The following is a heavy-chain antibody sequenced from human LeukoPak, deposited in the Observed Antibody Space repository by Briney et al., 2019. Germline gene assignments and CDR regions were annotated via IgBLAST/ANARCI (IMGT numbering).Heavy chain of an antibody. Sequence: GGSLRLSCAASGFTFSTYWMKWVRQAPGKGLEWVVNIKQDGSQKYYVDSVKGRFIISRDNAKNSLYLQMNSLRAEDTAVYYCAREGTYGNYRASGDYWGQGALVTVSS. J-gene: IGHJ4*02. V-gene: IGHV3-7*03. CDR2: IKQDGSQK. D-gene: IGHD4-23*01. CDR1: GFTFSTYW. CDR3: AREGTYGNYRASGDY.